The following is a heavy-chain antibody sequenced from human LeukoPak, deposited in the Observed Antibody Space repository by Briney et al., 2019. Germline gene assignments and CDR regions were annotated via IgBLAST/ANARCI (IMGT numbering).Heavy chain of an antibody. Sequence: SETLSLTCTVSGGSISSYYWSWIRQPAGGGLEWIGRIYTSGSTNYNPFLKRRVTMSVDTSKYQFSLKLSSVTAADTAVYYCARDIQPRFGVVNNWFDPWGQGTLVTVSS. J-gene: IGHJ5*02. CDR3: ARDIQPRFGVVNNWFDP. V-gene: IGHV4-4*07. D-gene: IGHD3-3*01. CDR1: GGSISSYY. CDR2: IYTSGST.